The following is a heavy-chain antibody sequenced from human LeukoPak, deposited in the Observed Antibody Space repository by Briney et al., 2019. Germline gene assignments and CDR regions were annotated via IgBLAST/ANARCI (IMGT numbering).Heavy chain of an antibody. J-gene: IGHJ4*02. CDR3: AREGSGSPDY. D-gene: IGHD3-10*01. V-gene: IGHV4-38-2*02. CDR1: GYSISSGYY. CDR2: IYHSGST. Sequence: SETLSLTCTVSGYSISSGYYWGWIRQPPGKGLEWIGSIYHSGSTYYNPSLKSRVTISVDKSKNQFSLKLSSVTAADTAVYYCAREGSGSPDYWGQGTLVTVSS.